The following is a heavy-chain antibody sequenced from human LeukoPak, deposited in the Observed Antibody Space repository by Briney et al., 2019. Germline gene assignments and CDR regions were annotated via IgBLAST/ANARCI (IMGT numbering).Heavy chain of an antibody. Sequence: PGGSLRLSCAASGFTFSSYEMNWVRQAPGKGLEWVSYISSSGSTTYYADSVKGRFTISRDNSKNTLCLQMNRLRAEDTAVYYCAKVPLIAAPKHFDYWGQGTLVTVSS. CDR3: AKVPLIAAPKHFDY. D-gene: IGHD6-13*01. CDR1: GFTFSSYE. V-gene: IGHV3-48*03. J-gene: IGHJ4*02. CDR2: ISSSGSTT.